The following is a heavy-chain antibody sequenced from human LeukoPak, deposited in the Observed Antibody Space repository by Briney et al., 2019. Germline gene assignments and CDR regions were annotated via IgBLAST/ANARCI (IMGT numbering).Heavy chain of an antibody. V-gene: IGHV4-34*01. CDR1: GGSFSGYY. CDR3: ARRRKEGIAAAGNIGGGYYYYYMDV. Sequence: PSETLSLTCAVYGGSFSGYYWSWIRQPPGKGLEWIGEINHSGSTNYNPSLKGRVTISVDTSKNQFSLKLSSVTAADTAVYYCARRRKEGIAAAGNIGGGYYYYYMDVWGKGTTVTVSS. J-gene: IGHJ6*03. D-gene: IGHD6-13*01. CDR2: INHSGST.